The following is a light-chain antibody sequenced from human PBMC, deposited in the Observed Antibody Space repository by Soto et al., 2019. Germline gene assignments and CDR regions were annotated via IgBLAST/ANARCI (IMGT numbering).Light chain of an antibody. CDR1: QSVSSSY. CDR3: QQYGSSPPWT. Sequence: EIVLTQSPGTLSLSPGERATLSCRASQSVSSSYLAWYQQKPGQAPRLLIYGASSRATGIPDRFSGSGSGTDFTLTISRLEPEDFEAYSCQQYGSSPPWTFGQGTKVDIK. V-gene: IGKV3-20*01. J-gene: IGKJ1*01. CDR2: GAS.